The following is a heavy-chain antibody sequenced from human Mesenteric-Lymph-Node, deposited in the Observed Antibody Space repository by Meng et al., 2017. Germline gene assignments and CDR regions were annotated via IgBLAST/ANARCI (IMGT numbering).Heavy chain of an antibody. J-gene: IGHJ4*02. V-gene: IGHV3-33*01. CDR3: ARDAVGSGSLDY. D-gene: IGHD3-10*01. CDR1: GFTFSSYG. CDR2: IWYDGSNK. Sequence: LSLTCAASGFTFSSYGMHWVRQAPGKGLEWVAVIWYDGSNKYYADSVKGRFTISRDNSKNTLYLQMNSLRAEDTAVYYCARDAVGSGSLDYWGQGTLVTVSS.